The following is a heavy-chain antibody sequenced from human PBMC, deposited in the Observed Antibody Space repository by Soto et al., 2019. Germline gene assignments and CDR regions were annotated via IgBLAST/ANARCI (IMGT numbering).Heavy chain of an antibody. V-gene: IGHV1-2*04. CDR2: INPNSGGT. D-gene: IGHD2-2*03. Sequence: ASVKVSCKASGYTFTGYYMHWVRQAPGQGLEWKGWINPNSGGTNYAQKFQGWVTMTRDTSISTAYMELSRLRSDDTAVYYCARDGYCVSSSCSFLPDVWGQGTTVTVSS. CDR3: ARDGYCVSSSCSFLPDV. J-gene: IGHJ6*02. CDR1: GYTFTGYY.